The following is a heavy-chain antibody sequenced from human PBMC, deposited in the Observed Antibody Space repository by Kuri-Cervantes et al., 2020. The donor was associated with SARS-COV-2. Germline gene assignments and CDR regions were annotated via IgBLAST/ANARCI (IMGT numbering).Heavy chain of an antibody. CDR2: IWYDGSNK. CDR3: ARVGWGRGFGEKDYYYYYMDV. Sequence: GGSLRLSCAASGFSFSTYGIHWVRQAPGKGLQWVAVIWYDGSNKYYADSVKGRFTISREDSKNTVYLEMNSLRVDDTAVYYCARVGWGRGFGEKDYYYYYMDVWGKGTTVTVSS. V-gene: IGHV3-33*01. J-gene: IGHJ6*03. CDR1: GFSFSTYG. D-gene: IGHD3-10*01.